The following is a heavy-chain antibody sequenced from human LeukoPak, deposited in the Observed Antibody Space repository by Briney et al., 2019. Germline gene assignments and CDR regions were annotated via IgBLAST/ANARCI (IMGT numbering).Heavy chain of an antibody. CDR3: AKHVRRDRVFDY. CDR2: SSGSGGST. D-gene: IGHD5-24*01. V-gene: IGHV3-23*01. Sequence: GSLRLSCAASGFTFSSYAMSWVRQAPGKGLEWVSASSGSGGSTYYADSVKSRFTISRDNSKNTLYLQMNSLRAEDTAVYYCAKHVRRDRVFDYWGQGTLVTVSS. CDR1: GFTFSSYA. J-gene: IGHJ4*02.